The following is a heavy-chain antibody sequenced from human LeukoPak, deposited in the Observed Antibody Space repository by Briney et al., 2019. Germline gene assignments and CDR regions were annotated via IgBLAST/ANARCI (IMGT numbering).Heavy chain of an antibody. V-gene: IGHV5-51*01. J-gene: IGHJ4*02. D-gene: IGHD3-3*01. Sequence: GESLKISCKGFGYRFNSNWIGWVRQMPGKGLEWMGIIYPGDSDTRYSPSFQGQVTISADRSITTAYLQWSSLKAPDPAKYYCGKGLGGDFWSGYPYYFDFWGQGNLVTVSS. CDR1: GYRFNSNW. CDR3: GKGLGGDFWSGYPYYFDF. CDR2: IYPGDSDT.